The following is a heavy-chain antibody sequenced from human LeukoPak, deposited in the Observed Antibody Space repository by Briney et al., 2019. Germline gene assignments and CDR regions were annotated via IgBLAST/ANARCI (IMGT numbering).Heavy chain of an antibody. Sequence: ASVKVSCKASGYTFTGYYMHWVRQAPGQGLEWMGRINPNSGGTNYAQKFQGRVTMTRDTSISTAYMELGRLRSDDTAVYYCARGYSSGWHRPEDDYWGQGTLVTVSS. D-gene: IGHD6-19*01. CDR1: GYTFTGYY. V-gene: IGHV1-2*06. J-gene: IGHJ4*02. CDR2: INPNSGGT. CDR3: ARGYSSGWHRPEDDY.